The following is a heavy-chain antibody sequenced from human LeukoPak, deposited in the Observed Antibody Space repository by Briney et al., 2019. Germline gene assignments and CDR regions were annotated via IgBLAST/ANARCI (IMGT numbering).Heavy chain of an antibody. D-gene: IGHD2-15*01. CDR1: GGTFSSYA. CDR2: IIPILGIA. V-gene: IGHV1-69*04. CDR3: ASTIDCSGGSCYSDYYYYGMDV. J-gene: IGHJ6*02. Sequence: SVKVSCKASGGTFSSYAISWVRQAPGQGLEWMGRIIPILGIANYAQKFQGRVTITADKSTSTAYMELSSLRSEDTAVYYCASTIDCSGGSCYSDYYYYGMDVWAKGPRSPSP.